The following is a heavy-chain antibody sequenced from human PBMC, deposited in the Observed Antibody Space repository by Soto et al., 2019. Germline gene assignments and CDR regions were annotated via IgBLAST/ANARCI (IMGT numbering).Heavy chain of an antibody. CDR3: ARGLAAAGTESADYYGMDV. Sequence: WXXQXXXXGLEWMGGIIPIFGTANYAQKFQGRVTITADESTSTAYMELSSLRSEDTAVYYCARGLAAAGTESADYYGMDVWGQGTTVTVSS. CDR2: IIPIFGTA. D-gene: IGHD6-13*01. J-gene: IGHJ6*02. V-gene: IGHV1-69*01.